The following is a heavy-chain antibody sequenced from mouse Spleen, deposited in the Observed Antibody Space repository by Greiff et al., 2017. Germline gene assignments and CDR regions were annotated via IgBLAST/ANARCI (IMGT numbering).Heavy chain of an antibody. Sequence: VQLQQSGPELVKPGASVKMSCKASGYTFTDYNMHWVKQSHGKSLEWIGYINPNNGGTSYNQKFKGKATLTVNKSSSTAYMELRSLTSEDSAVYYCASRSFHHYYAMDYWGQGTSVTVSS. CDR2: INPNNGGT. CDR3: ASRSFHHYYAMDY. CDR1: GYTFTDYN. J-gene: IGHJ4*01. V-gene: IGHV1-22*01.